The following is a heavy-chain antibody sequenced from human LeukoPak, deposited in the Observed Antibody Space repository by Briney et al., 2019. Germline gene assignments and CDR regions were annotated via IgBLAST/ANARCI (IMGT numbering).Heavy chain of an antibody. Sequence: PSQTPSLTCTVSGGSISGGDYYWSWIRQPPGKGLEWIGYIYYSGSTYYNPSLKSRVTISVDTSKNQFSLKLSSVAPADTAVYYCASGLWFGELNIWGQGTMVTVSS. CDR3: ASGLWFGELNI. CDR1: GGSISGGDYY. V-gene: IGHV4-30-4*08. J-gene: IGHJ3*02. CDR2: IYYSGST. D-gene: IGHD3-10*01.